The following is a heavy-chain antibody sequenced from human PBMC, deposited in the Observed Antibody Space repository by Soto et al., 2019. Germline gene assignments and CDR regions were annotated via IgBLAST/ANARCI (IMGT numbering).Heavy chain of an antibody. CDR2: ITPGGSA. Sequence: SETLSLTCGVYGGSLSGYYWSWIRQLPGKGLEWIGEITPGGSAAYHPPLRRRAAISLDTSKNQISLEMNSVTVADTGVYYCARGGGWRWTPPWGQGTLVTVSS. V-gene: IGHV4-34*01. CDR3: ARGGGWRWTPP. CDR1: GGSLSGYY. J-gene: IGHJ4*02. D-gene: IGHD3-3*01.